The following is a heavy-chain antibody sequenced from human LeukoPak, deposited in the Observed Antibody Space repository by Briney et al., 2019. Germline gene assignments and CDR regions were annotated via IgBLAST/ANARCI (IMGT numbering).Heavy chain of an antibody. D-gene: IGHD6-13*01. Sequence: SETLSLTCTVSGYSISSGYYWGWIRQPPGKGLEWIESIYHSGSTYYNPSLKSRVTISVDTSKNQFSLKLSSVTAADTAVYYCARDGKGSSWYIKDYMDVWGEGTTVTVSS. V-gene: IGHV4-38-2*02. CDR1: GYSISSGYY. CDR2: IYHSGST. CDR3: ARDGKGSSWYIKDYMDV. J-gene: IGHJ6*03.